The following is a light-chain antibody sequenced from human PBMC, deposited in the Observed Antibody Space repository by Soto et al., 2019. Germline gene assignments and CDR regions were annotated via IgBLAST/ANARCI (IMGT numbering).Light chain of an antibody. CDR1: QSISSY. CDR3: QQSYSSPPT. CDR2: AAS. Sequence: DIQMPQSPSSLSASVPARVTITYRASQSISSYLNWYQQKPGKAPKLLIFAASSLQSGVPSRFSGSRSGTDFTLTISSLQPEDFATYYCQQSYSSPPTFGQGTKVDIK. J-gene: IGKJ1*01. V-gene: IGKV1-39*01.